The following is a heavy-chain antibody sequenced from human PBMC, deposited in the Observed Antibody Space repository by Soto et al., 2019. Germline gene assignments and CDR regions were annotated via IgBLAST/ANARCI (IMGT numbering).Heavy chain of an antibody. J-gene: IGHJ5*02. CDR1: VGSISSYY. CDR3: ARERLLHENWFDP. Sequence: SLTCTVSVGSISSYYWSWIRQPPGKGLEWIGYIYYSGSTNYNPSLKSRVTISVDTSKNQFSLKLSSVTAADTAVYYCARERLLHENWFDPWGQGTLVTVSS. D-gene: IGHD2-15*01. V-gene: IGHV4-59*01. CDR2: IYYSGST.